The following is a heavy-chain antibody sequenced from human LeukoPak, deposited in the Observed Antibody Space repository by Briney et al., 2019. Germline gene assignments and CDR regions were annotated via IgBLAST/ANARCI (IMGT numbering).Heavy chain of an antibody. J-gene: IGHJ4*02. V-gene: IGHV4-34*01. CDR1: GGSSSGYY. Sequence: SVTLSLTCAVYGGSSSGYYWSWFRQPPGKGLEWIGEINHSGSTNDNPSLKSRVTMLVDTSKNQFSLKLNSLTAADTAAYYCARAVTTTSYDYWGQGTLVTVSS. CDR2: INHSGST. D-gene: IGHD4-17*01. CDR3: ARAVTTTSYDY.